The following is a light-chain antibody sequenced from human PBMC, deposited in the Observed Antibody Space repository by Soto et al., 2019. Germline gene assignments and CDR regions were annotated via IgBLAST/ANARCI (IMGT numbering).Light chain of an antibody. CDR3: QSYDSSLSLHVL. CDR1: SSNIGAGYD. Sequence: QSVLTQPPSVSGAPGQRGTISCTGSSSNIGAGYDVHWYQQLPGTAPKLLIYGNTNRPSGVPDRFSGSKSGTSASLAITGLQAEDEADYYGQSYDSSLSLHVLFGGGTKLTVL. CDR2: GNT. V-gene: IGLV1-40*01. J-gene: IGLJ2*01.